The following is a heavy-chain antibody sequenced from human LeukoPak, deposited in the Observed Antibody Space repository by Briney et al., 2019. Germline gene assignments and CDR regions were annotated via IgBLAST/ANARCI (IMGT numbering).Heavy chain of an antibody. CDR1: GYTFNTYW. CDR3: ARHNREYASDFPLDY. D-gene: IGHD1-14*01. J-gene: IGHJ4*02. CDR2: IYPGDSDT. V-gene: IGHV5-51*01. Sequence: GESLKISCKGSGYTFNTYWIVWVRQMPAKSLEWMGIIYPGDSDTRYSPSFQGQVTISADKSISAAYLQWSGLKASDTAMYFCARHNREYASDFPLDYWGQGTLVTVSS.